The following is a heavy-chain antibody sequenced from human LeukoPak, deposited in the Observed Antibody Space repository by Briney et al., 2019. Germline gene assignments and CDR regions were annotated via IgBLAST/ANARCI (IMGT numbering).Heavy chain of an antibody. CDR1: GGSISSGIYY. J-gene: IGHJ4*02. D-gene: IGHD3-10*01. CDR2: IFTSGST. V-gene: IGHV4-61*02. Sequence: SQTLSLTCTVSGGSISSGIYYWSWMRQPAGKGLEWIGRIFTSGSTDYNPSLKSRVTMSLDTSTNQFSLELTSVTAADTAVYYCAGGFAYWGQGTLVTVFS. CDR3: AGGFAY.